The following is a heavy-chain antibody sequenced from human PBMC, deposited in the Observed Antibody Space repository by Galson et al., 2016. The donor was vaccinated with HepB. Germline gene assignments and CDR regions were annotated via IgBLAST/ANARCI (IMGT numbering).Heavy chain of an antibody. J-gene: IGHJ3*02. CDR2: IYPGDSHT. V-gene: IGHV5-51*01. D-gene: IGHD1-20*01. CDR1: GYSFASFW. Sequence: QSGAEVTKPGESLKISCKGSGYSFASFWIGWVRQMPEKGLEWMGIIYPGDSHTTYSPSFQGQVTISADKSIRTAYLQWNSLKASDTDMYYCARLTGSNFGEAFDIWGQGTMVTVSS. CDR3: ARLTGSNFGEAFDI.